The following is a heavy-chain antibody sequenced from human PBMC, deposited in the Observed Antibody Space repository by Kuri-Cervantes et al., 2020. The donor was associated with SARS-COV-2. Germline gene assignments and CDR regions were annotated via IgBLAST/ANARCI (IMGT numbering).Heavy chain of an antibody. J-gene: IGHJ5*02. CDR2: IYLSGST. V-gene: IGHV4-4*01. CDR1: GGSISSSNW. D-gene: IGHD3-3*01. Sequence: GSLRLSCAVYGGSISSSNWWCWVRQPPGQGLAWIEGIYLSGSTYYNSSLKSRVTISVDRSKNQFSLKLSSVTAADTAVYSCARVISITIFGVAIRGDGWFDPWGQGTLVTVSS. CDR3: ARVISITIFGVAIRGDGWFDP.